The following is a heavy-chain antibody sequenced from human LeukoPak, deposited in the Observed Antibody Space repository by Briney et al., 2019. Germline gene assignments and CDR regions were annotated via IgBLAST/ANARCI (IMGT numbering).Heavy chain of an antibody. J-gene: IGHJ5*02. CDR3: ATGYYTYYYDSSGYYYVPWFDP. D-gene: IGHD3-22*01. Sequence: ASVTVSCKVSGYTLTELSMHWVRQAPGKGLEWMGGFDPEDGETIYAQKFQGRVTMTEDTSTDTAYMELSSLRSEDTAVYYCATGYYTYYYDSSGYYYVPWFDPWGQGTLVTVSS. CDR1: GYTLTELS. V-gene: IGHV1-24*01. CDR2: FDPEDGET.